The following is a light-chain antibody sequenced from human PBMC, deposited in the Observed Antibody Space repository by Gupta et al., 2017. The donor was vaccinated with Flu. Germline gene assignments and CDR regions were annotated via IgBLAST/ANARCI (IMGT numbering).Light chain of an antibody. CDR3: MQGAHWPWA. CDR1: QGLVYSDGNTY. V-gene: IGKV2-30*01. J-gene: IGKJ1*01. CDR2: LVS. Sequence: DVVITQSPLSLAVTLGQPASISCRSSQGLVYSDGNTYLHWFQQRPGQSPRRLIHLVSYRDSGVPDRFSGSGSGTNFTLKISRVEAEDVGLYYCMQGAHWPWAFGQGTKVEIK.